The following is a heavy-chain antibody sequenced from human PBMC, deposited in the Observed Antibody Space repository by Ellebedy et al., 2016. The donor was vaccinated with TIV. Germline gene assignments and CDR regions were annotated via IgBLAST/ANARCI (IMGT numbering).Heavy chain of an antibody. CDR1: GFTFSNAW. D-gene: IGHD1-26*01. CDR2: ITDGGAT. J-gene: IGHJ4*02. Sequence: GGSLRLSCAASGFTFSNAWMNWVRQAPGKGLEWVGRITDGGATDYAAPVQGRFTISRDDSKNTLYLQMNSLKTEDTAVYYCTTAAWVWGQGTLVTVSS. V-gene: IGHV3-15*01. CDR3: TTAAWV.